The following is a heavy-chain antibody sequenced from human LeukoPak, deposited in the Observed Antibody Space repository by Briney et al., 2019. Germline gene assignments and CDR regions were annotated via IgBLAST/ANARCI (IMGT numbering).Heavy chain of an antibody. J-gene: IGHJ5*01. V-gene: IGHV3-53*01. CDR2: ISNDGDT. Sequence: SGGSLRLSCAASGFTVSSNYMSWVRQGPGKGLECVSVISNDGDTYYADSVKGRFTISRDNSKNTLYLQMNSLRAEDTAVYYCAKGLANWLDSWGQGTLVTVSS. CDR1: GFTVSSNY. CDR3: AKGLANWLDS.